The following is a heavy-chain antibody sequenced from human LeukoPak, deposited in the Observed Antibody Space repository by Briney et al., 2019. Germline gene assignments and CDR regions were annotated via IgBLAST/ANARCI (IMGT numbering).Heavy chain of an antibody. V-gene: IGHV3-21*03. CDR3: ARAPLSGWYRGGSDY. CDR2: IDSTSNYI. CDR1: AFTFSSYS. D-gene: IGHD6-19*01. Sequence: PGGSLRLSCAASAFTFSSYSMSWVRQAPGKGLEWVSSIDSTSNYIYYADSVRGRSTISRDNAKNSLYLQMNSLRVEDTAVYYCARAPLSGWYRGGSDYWGQGTLVTVSS. J-gene: IGHJ4*02.